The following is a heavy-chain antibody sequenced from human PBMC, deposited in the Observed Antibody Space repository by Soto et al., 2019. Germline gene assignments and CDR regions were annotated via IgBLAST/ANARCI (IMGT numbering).Heavy chain of an antibody. D-gene: IGHD3-10*01. V-gene: IGHV3-23*01. J-gene: IGHJ4*02. CDR1: GFTFSSYA. CDR3: ARRGGALGY. CDR2: ITGSGSTT. Sequence: EVQLMESGGGLVQPGGSLRLSCAASGFTFSSYAMSWVRQAPGKGLEWVSVITGSGSTTYYADSVKGRFTISRDNSKTTVYMQMTSLRAQDPAVYYCARRGGALGYWRQGALVNVSS.